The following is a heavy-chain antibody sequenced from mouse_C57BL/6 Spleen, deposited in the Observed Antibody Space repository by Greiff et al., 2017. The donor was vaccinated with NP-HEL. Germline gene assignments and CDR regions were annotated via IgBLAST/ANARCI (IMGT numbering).Heavy chain of an antibody. CDR1: GYTFTDYY. J-gene: IGHJ4*01. CDR3: ARSRARGSSYHAMDY. Sequence: VQLQQSGPVLVKPGASVKMSCKASGYTFTDYYMNWVKQSHGKSLEWIGVINPYNGGTSYNQKFKGKATLTVDKSSSTAYMELNSLTSEDSAVYYGARSRARGSSYHAMDYWGQGTSVTVSS. CDR2: INPYNGGT. V-gene: IGHV1-19*01. D-gene: IGHD1-1*01.